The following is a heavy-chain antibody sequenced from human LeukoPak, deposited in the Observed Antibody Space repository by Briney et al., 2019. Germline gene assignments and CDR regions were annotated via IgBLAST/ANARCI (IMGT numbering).Heavy chain of an antibody. CDR2: ISYDGSNK. Sequence: WRSVRLSCEASGFTFSSYGMHWVRQAPGQGLEWMAVISYDGSNKYYADSLKGRVTISRDKSTNTLYLEMNSLRSEDTAVYYCANAESFCYYYGSGTRYEGPSYGMDVCGQGPTVTVSS. J-gene: IGHJ6*02. CDR3: ANAESFCYYYGSGTRYEGPSYGMDV. V-gene: IGHV3-30*18. CDR1: GFTFSSYG. D-gene: IGHD3-10*01.